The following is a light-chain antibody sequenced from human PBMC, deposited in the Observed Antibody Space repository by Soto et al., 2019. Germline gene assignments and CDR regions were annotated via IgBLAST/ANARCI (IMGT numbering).Light chain of an antibody. Sequence: QSLLTQPPSASGTPGQRVSISCSGSSSNIGSNTVNWYQQLPGTAPKLLIYNNNQRPSGVPDRFSGSKSGTSASLAISGLQSEDEADYYCAAWDDSLNGLVFGTGTKLTVL. V-gene: IGLV1-44*01. CDR3: AAWDDSLNGLV. CDR2: NNN. CDR1: SSNIGSNT. J-gene: IGLJ1*01.